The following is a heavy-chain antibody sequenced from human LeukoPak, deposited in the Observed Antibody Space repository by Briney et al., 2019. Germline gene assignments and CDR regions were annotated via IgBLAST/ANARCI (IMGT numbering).Heavy chain of an antibody. CDR2: IYTSGST. J-gene: IGHJ3*02. CDR3: ARDLYGDYGGGLDAFDI. V-gene: IGHV4-61*02. Sequence: PSETLSLTCTVSGGSISSGNYYWNWIRQPAGKGLEWIVRIYTSGSTNYNPFLKRRVTISIDTSKNQLSLKLSSVTAADTAVYYCARDLYGDYGGGLDAFDIWGQGTMVTVSS. CDR1: GGSISSGNYY. D-gene: IGHD4-17*01.